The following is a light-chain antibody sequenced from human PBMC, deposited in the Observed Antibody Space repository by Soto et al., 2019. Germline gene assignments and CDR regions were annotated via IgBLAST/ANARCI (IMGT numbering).Light chain of an antibody. V-gene: IGKV2-28*01. CDR1: QRLLQSNRYYY. Sequence: SLLVQSSLALLSTPRAPASISCRSSQRLLQSNRYYYLDWYLQKPGQSPQLLIYLGSNRASGVPDRFSGSGSGTDFTLKISRLEAEDVGVYYCMQALQTRTFGQGTKVDIK. J-gene: IGKJ1*01. CDR2: LGS. CDR3: MQALQTRT.